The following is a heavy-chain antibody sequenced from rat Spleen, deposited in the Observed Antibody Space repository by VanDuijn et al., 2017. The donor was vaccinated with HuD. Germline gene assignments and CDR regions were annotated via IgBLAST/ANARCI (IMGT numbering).Heavy chain of an antibody. J-gene: IGHJ4*01. CDR2: ISTRGGST. CDR3: TSPLYSSYMEAYVMDA. V-gene: IGHV5-46*01. D-gene: IGHD1-2*01. Sequence: EVQLVESGGGLVQPGKSMKLSCAASGFTFSSFPMAWVRQAPTKGLEWVATISTRGGSTYYRDSVKGRFTISRDNAKSTLSLQMNILRSEDTATYYCTSPLYSSYMEAYVMDAWGQGASVTVSS. CDR1: GFTFSSFP.